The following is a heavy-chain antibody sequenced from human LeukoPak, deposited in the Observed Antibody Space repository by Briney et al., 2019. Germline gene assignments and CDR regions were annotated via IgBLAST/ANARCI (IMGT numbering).Heavy chain of an antibody. CDR2: IYYSGST. Sequence: PSQTLSLTCTVSGGSINSVGYFWSWIRQHPGKGLEYIGYIYYSGSTYYNPSLKSRVTISVDTSKNQFSLKLSSVTAADTAVYYCARHSVGDTTVLLWFGDVSGVYYFDYWGQGTLVTVSP. D-gene: IGHD3-10*01. CDR3: ARHSVGDTTVLLWFGDVSGVYYFDY. V-gene: IGHV4-30-2*03. J-gene: IGHJ4*02. CDR1: GGSINSVGYF.